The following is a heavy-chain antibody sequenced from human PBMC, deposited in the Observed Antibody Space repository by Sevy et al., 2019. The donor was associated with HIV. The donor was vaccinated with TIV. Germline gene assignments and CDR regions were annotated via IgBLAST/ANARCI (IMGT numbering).Heavy chain of an antibody. V-gene: IGHV3-15*01. D-gene: IGHD2-2*01. J-gene: IGHJ4*02. CDR2: IKSKTNGGTT. CDR3: TTDLEYQLERYYFNY. CDR1: EFIFTNAW. Sequence: GGSLRLSCAASEFIFTNAWMSWVRQAPGKGLEWVDRIKSKTNGGTTDYAAAVEGRFTISRDDSKKTLYLQMNSLKTEDTAVYYCTTDLEYQLERYYFNYWGQGTLVTVSS.